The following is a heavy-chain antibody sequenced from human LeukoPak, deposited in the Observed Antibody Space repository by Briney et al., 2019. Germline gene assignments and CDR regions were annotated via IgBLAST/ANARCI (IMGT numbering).Heavy chain of an antibody. J-gene: IGHJ4*02. D-gene: IGHD3-9*01. CDR2: IYYSGST. V-gene: IGHV4-30-4*01. Sequence: PSETLSLTCTVSGGSISSGDYYWSWIRQPPGKGLEWIGYIYYSGSTYYNPSLKSRVTISVDTSKNQFSLKLSSVTAADTAVYYCAREQGNILTGCYRAHHYFDYWGQGTLVTVSS. CDR3: AREQGNILTGCYRAHHYFDY. CDR1: GGSISSGDYY.